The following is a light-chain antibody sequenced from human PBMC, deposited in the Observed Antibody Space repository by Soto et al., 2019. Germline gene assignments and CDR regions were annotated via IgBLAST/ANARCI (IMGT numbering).Light chain of an antibody. CDR1: SSNIGRNT. J-gene: IGLJ1*01. Sequence: QSVLTQPPSASGTPGQRVSISCSGSSSNIGRNTVNWYQHLPGTAPKLLIYASNHRPSGVPDRFSGSKSGTSASLAISGLQSEDEADYYCAAWDDSLNGPMYGFGTGTKVTVL. CDR3: AAWDDSLNGPMYG. V-gene: IGLV1-44*01. CDR2: ASN.